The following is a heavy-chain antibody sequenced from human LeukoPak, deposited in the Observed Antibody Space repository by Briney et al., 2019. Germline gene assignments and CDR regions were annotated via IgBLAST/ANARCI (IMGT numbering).Heavy chain of an antibody. CDR3: ARDVSGYSYGYADY. D-gene: IGHD5-18*01. CDR2: ISSSSSYI. Sequence: NPGGSLRLSCAAYGFTFSSYSMKWVRQAQGKGVEWVSSISSSSSYIFYADSVKGRFTISTDNAKNSLYLQMTSLRAEDTAVYYCARDVSGYSYGYADYWGQGTLVTVSS. V-gene: IGHV3-21*01. CDR1: GFTFSSYS. J-gene: IGHJ4*02.